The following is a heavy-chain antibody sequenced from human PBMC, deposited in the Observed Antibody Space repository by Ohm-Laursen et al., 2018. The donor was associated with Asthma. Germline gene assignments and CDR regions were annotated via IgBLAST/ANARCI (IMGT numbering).Heavy chain of an antibody. CDR3: ATSKPADLGISFYDY. CDR2: ISRSSDYI. Sequence: SLRLSCAASGFTFSNAWMSWVRQAPGKGLEWVSSISRSSDYIHYADSVKGRFTISRDNAKNSLHLQMNSLRAEDTAVYYCATSKPADLGISFYDYWGQGTLVTVSS. D-gene: IGHD7-27*01. J-gene: IGHJ4*02. V-gene: IGHV3-21*01. CDR1: GFTFSNAW.